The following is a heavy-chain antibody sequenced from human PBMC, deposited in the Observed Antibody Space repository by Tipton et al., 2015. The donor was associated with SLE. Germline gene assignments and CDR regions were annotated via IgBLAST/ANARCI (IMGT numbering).Heavy chain of an antibody. D-gene: IGHD5-24*01. CDR3: AKDQEMAAFFDY. CDR2: ISSDGGTT. V-gene: IGHV3-30*18. CDR1: GFTFSNFG. Sequence: SLRLSCAASGFTFSNFGMHWVRQAPGKGLEWVAVISSDGGTTYYADSVKGRFTISRDNSKNTLYVQMNSLRAEDTAVYYCAKDQEMAAFFDYWGQGTLVTVSS. J-gene: IGHJ4*02.